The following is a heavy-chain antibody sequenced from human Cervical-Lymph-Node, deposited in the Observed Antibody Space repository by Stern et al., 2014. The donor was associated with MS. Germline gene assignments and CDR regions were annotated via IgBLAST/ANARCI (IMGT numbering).Heavy chain of an antibody. CDR1: GGSISSYY. J-gene: IGHJ5*02. CDR3: ARLRVIPASFDP. V-gene: IGHV4-59*01. D-gene: IGHD2-21*01. CDR2: GYYSRST. Sequence: QVQLQESGPGLVKPSETLSLICTVSGGSISSYYWSWIRQPPGKGLEWSGYGYYSRSTNDNPALKSHVPISVDTSKNQFSLKLPSVTAADTAMYYCARLRVIPASFDPWGQGTLVTVSS.